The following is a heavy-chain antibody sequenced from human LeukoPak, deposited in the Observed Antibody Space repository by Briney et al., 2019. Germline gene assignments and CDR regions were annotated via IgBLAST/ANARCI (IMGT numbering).Heavy chain of an antibody. CDR1: GGSISSSSYY. Sequence: SETLSLTCTVSGGSISSSSYYWSWIRQPPGKGLEWIGEINHSGSTNYNPSLKSRVTISVDTSKNQFSLKLSSVTAADTAVYYCAGRRGRIAVAGHFDYWGQGTLVTVSS. CDR2: INHSGST. D-gene: IGHD6-19*01. V-gene: IGHV4-39*07. J-gene: IGHJ4*02. CDR3: AGRRGRIAVAGHFDY.